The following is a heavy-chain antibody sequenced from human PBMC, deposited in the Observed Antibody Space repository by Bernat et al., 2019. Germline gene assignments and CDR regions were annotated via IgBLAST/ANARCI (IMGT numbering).Heavy chain of an antibody. J-gene: IGHJ4*02. CDR1: GFTFSSYA. CDR3: AQSRTYYFDY. Sequence: VQLVESGGGVVQPGRSLRLFCAASGFTFSSYAMSWVRQAPGKGLEWVSAISGSGGSTYYADSVKGRFTISRDNSKNTLYLQMNSLRAEDTAVYYCAQSRTYYFDYWGQGTLVTVSS. CDR2: ISGSGGST. D-gene: IGHD1-14*01. V-gene: IGHV3-23*04.